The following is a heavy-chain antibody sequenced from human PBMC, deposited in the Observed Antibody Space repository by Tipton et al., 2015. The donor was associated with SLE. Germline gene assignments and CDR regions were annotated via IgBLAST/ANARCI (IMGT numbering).Heavy chain of an antibody. CDR1: GGSISSYY. CDR2: INHSGST. J-gene: IGHJ4*02. D-gene: IGHD3-3*01. Sequence: TLSLTCTVSGGSISSYYWSWIRQPPGKGLEWIGEINHSGSTNYNPSLKSRVTISVDTSKNQFSLKLSSVTAADAAVYYCARHLTIFRVVTDYWGQGTLVTVSS. V-gene: IGHV4-34*01. CDR3: ARHLTIFRVVTDY.